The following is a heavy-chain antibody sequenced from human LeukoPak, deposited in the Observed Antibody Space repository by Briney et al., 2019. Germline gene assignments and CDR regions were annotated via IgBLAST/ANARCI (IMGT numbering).Heavy chain of an antibody. CDR1: GFTFTRYG. CDR2: ISAYNRDT. Sequence: ASVKVSCTASGFTFTRYGISWVRQAPGQGLEWMGWISAYNRDTKYAQNFQGRVTVTTDTSTSTAYMELRSLRSDDTAVYYCARDFSNTSGFKVVVDYWGQGTLVTVSS. CDR3: ARDFSNTSGFKVVVDY. J-gene: IGHJ4*02. D-gene: IGHD3-22*01. V-gene: IGHV1-18*01.